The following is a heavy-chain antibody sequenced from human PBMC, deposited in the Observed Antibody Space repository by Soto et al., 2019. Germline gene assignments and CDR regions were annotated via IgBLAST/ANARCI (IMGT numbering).Heavy chain of an antibody. Sequence: PSETLSLTCNVSGGSIRSYYWRWVRQPAGKPLEWIGRIYTSGSTNYNPSLKSRVSMSVDTSKNQFSLEVTSVTAADTAVYYCAREGASGFGMDVWGQGTTVTVSS. D-gene: IGHD1-26*01. CDR2: IYTSGST. CDR3: AREGASGFGMDV. CDR1: GGSIRSYY. J-gene: IGHJ6*02. V-gene: IGHV4-4*07.